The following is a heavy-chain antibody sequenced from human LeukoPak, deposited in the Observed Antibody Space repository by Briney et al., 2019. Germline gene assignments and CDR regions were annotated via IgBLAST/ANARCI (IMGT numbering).Heavy chain of an antibody. CDR1: GFNFRRYN. CDR2: FAWDESAI. CDR3: ATSSHDLLDTDY. Sequence: GGSLRLSCITSGFNFRRYNMAWVRQAPGKGLEWLATFAWDESAIEYADSVRGRFTISRDNAKNSVHLQMTGLRAEDTAVYYCATSSHDLLDTDYWGQGTLVTVSS. J-gene: IGHJ4*02. V-gene: IGHV3-7*01. D-gene: IGHD3-22*01.